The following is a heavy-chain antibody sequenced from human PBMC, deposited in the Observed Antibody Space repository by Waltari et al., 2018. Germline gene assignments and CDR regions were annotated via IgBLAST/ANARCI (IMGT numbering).Heavy chain of an antibody. D-gene: IGHD3-16*01. CDR2: IYSGGST. J-gene: IGHJ3*02. V-gene: IGHV3-53*01. CDR3: ARRYDYTNAFDI. CDR1: GFTVSSNY. Sequence: EVQLVESGGGLIQPGGSLRLSCAASGFTVSSNYMSWVRQAPGKGLKWVSVIYSGGSTYYADSWKGRFTISRDNSKNTRYLQMNSLRAEDTAVYYCARRYDYTNAFDIWGQGTMVTVSS.